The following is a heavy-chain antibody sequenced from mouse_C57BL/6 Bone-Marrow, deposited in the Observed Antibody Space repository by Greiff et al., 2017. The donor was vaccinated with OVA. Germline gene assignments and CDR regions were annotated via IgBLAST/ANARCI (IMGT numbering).Heavy chain of an antibody. CDR2: INSDGGCT. V-gene: IGHV5-2*01. D-gene: IGHD2-4*01. Sequence: VKPMASGGGFVQPGESLQLSCESYEYEFPSHDMSWVRKTPEKRLELVAAINSDGGCTYYPDTLERRFIISRDNTKTTLYLHMSSLMSEDTALYYCARPSTMITTGFAYWGQGTLVTVSA. CDR3: ARPSTMITTGFAY. CDR1: EYEFPSHD. J-gene: IGHJ3*01.